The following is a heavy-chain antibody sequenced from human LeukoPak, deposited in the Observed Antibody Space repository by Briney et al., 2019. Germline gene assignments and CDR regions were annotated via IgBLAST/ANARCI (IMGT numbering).Heavy chain of an antibody. D-gene: IGHD1-14*01. CDR2: IYYSGST. Sequence: SETLSLTCTVSGGSISSCYWSWIRQPPGKGLEWIGYIYYSGSTNYNPSLKSRVTISVDTSKNQFSLKLSSVTAADTAVYYCARDWPIPGGYYYGMDVWGQGTTVTVSS. CDR1: GGSISSCY. CDR3: ARDWPIPGGYYYGMDV. V-gene: IGHV4-59*01. J-gene: IGHJ6*02.